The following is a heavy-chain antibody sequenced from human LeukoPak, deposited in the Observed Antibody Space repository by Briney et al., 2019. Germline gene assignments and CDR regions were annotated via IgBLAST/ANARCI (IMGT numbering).Heavy chain of an antibody. V-gene: IGHV5-51*01. D-gene: IGHD4-11*01. CDR3: ASSDYSSYIDY. CDR2: IYPGDSDT. CDR1: GYTFTDYW. Sequence: GESLKISCKASGYTFTDYWIGWVRQMPGKGLEWMGIIYPGDSDTRYSPSFQGQVTISADKSISTAYLQWSSLKASDTAMYYCASSDYSSYIDYWGQGTLVTVSS. J-gene: IGHJ4*02.